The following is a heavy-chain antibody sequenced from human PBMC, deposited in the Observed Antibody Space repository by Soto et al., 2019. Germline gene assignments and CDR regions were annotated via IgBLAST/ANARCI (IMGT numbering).Heavy chain of an antibody. D-gene: IGHD6-19*01. CDR3: ATLTRGSGSYFCGMDV. Sequence: QVQLVQSGAEVKKPGSSVKVSCKASGGTFSSYAISWVRQAPGQGLEWMGGIIPIFGTANYAQQFQGRVTITADESTSTAYMELSSLRSEDTAVYYCATLTRGSGSYFCGMDVWGQGTTVTVSS. CDR1: GGTFSSYA. CDR2: IIPIFGTA. J-gene: IGHJ6*02. V-gene: IGHV1-69*01.